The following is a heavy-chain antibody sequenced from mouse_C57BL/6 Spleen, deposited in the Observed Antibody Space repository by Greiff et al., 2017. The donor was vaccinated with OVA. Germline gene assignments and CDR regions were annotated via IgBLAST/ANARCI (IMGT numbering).Heavy chain of an antibody. J-gene: IGHJ4*01. Sequence: EVQLQESGPGLVKPSQSLSLTCSVTGYSITSGYYWNWIRQFPGNKLEWMGYISYDGSNNYNPSLKNRISITRDTSKNQFFLKLNSVTTEDTATYYGARVGVYYGNYDYAMDYWGQGTSVTVSS. CDR1: GYSITSGYY. CDR3: ARVGVYYGNYDYAMDY. D-gene: IGHD2-1*01. V-gene: IGHV3-6*01. CDR2: ISYDGSN.